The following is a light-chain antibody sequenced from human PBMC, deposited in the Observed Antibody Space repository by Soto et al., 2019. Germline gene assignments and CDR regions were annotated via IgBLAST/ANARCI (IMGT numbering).Light chain of an antibody. CDR3: QQYYSYLPT. V-gene: IGKV1-8*01. CDR2: AAS. J-gene: IGKJ5*01. CDR1: QGISSY. Sequence: AIRMTQSPSSLSASTGARVTITCRASQGISSYLAWYQQKLGKAPKLLIYAASTLQSGVPSRFSGSGSGTDFTLTISCLQSEDFATYYCQQYYSYLPTFGQGTRLEIK.